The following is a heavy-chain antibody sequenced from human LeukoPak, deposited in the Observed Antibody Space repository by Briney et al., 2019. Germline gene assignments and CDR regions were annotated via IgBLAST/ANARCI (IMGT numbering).Heavy chain of an antibody. D-gene: IGHD5-24*01. J-gene: IGHJ6*02. CDR3: ASRDKGYYYGMDV. Sequence: GGSLRLSCAASGFTVSGNYMSWVRQAPGKGLEWVSLLYSGGSTYYADSVKGRFSISRDNFKNTLYLQMNSLRAEDTAVYYCASRDKGYYYGMDVWGQGTTVTVSS. CDR2: LYSGGST. CDR1: GFTVSGNY. V-gene: IGHV3-66*01.